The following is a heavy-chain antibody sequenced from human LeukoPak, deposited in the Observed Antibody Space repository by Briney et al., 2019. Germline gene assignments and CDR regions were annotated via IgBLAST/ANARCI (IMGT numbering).Heavy chain of an antibody. V-gene: IGHV4-39*07. CDR3: ARVSRGARGPNWFDP. D-gene: IGHD3-10*01. Sequence: PSETLSLTCTVSGGSISSSNYHWGWIRRPPGKGLEWIGSIYYSGTTYYNPSLKSRVIISVDMSKNQFSLKLSSVTAADTAVYYCARVSRGARGPNWFDPWGQGTLVTVSS. J-gene: IGHJ5*02. CDR1: GGSISSSNYH. CDR2: IYYSGTT.